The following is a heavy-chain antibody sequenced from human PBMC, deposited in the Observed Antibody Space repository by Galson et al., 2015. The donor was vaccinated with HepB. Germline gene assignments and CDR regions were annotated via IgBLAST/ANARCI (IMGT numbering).Heavy chain of an antibody. Sequence: SLRLSCAASGFTFSSYSMNWVRQAPGKGLEWVSSISSSSSYIYYADSVKGRFTISRDNAKNSLYLQMNSLRAEDTAVYYCARGGWGSSSFSPGMDVWGKGTTVTVSS. D-gene: IGHD6-6*01. J-gene: IGHJ6*04. CDR3: ARGGWGSSSFSPGMDV. CDR1: GFTFSSYS. CDR2: ISSSSSYI. V-gene: IGHV3-21*01.